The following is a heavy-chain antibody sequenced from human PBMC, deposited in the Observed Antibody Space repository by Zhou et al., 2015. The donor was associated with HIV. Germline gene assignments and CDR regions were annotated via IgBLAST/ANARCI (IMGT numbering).Heavy chain of an antibody. V-gene: IGHV1-69*01. J-gene: IGHJ3*02. D-gene: IGHD3-10*01. Sequence: QVQLVQSGAEVKKPGSSVKISCKASGGTFSSYAISWVRQAPGEGLEWMGGIIPVFASANYAQKFQGRVTITADESTSTAYMELSSLRSEDTAVYYCARERPMVRGGGRLYIWGRRTNGHRLF. CDR2: IIPVFASA. CDR3: ARERPMVRGGGRLYI. CDR1: GGTFSSYA.